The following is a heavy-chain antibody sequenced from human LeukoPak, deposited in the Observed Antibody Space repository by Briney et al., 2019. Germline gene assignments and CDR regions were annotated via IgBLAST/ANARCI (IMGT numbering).Heavy chain of an antibody. V-gene: IGHV3-23*01. D-gene: IGHD4-17*01. Sequence: GGSLRLSCAASGFTFSSYAMSWVRQAPGKGLEWVSAISGSGGSTYYADSVKGRFTISRDNSKNTLCLQMNSLRAEDTAVYYCAKDRTVTTTYFDYWGQGTLVTVSS. CDR1: GFTFSSYA. J-gene: IGHJ4*02. CDR2: ISGSGGST. CDR3: AKDRTVTTTYFDY.